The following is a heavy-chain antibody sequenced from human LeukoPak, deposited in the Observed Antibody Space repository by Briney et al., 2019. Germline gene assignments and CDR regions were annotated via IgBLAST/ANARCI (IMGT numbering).Heavy chain of an antibody. CDR1: GYTFTGYY. CDR2: INPNSGGT. D-gene: IGHD6-19*01. CDR3: ARGSAPPYRSGREDY. J-gene: IGHJ4*02. V-gene: IGHV1-2*02. Sequence: ASVKVSCKASGYTFTGYYMHWVRQAPGQGLEWMGWINPNSGGTNYAQKFQGRVTMTRDTSISTAYMELSRLRSDDTAVYYCARGSAPPYRSGREDYWGQGTLVTVSS.